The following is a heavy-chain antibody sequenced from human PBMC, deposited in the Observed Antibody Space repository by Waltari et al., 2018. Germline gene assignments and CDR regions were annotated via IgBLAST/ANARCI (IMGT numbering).Heavy chain of an antibody. Sequence: LQESGPGLVQPSETLSLTCTVSGGSISSHYWSWIRQPPGKGLEWIGYIYYSGSTNYNPSLKSRVTISVDTSKNQFSLKLSSVTAADTAVYYCARGGSIHGYYYYMDVWGKGTTVTVSS. J-gene: IGHJ6*03. CDR3: ARGGSIHGYYYYMDV. D-gene: IGHD2-21*01. V-gene: IGHV4-59*11. CDR1: GGSISSHY. CDR2: IYYSGST.